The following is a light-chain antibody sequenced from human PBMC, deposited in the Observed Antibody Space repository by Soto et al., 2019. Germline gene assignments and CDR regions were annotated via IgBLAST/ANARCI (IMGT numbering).Light chain of an antibody. CDR2: DAY. CDR1: QSFRGL. V-gene: IGKV3-11*01. Sequence: EVVLTQSPVTLSLSPGERATLSGRASQSFRGLLAWYQQKPGQAPRLLIYDAYNRATGIPPRFSGSGSGTDFTLTISRLEPEDSAVYYCQQRHMWPITFGQGTRREIK. J-gene: IGKJ5*01. CDR3: QQRHMWPIT.